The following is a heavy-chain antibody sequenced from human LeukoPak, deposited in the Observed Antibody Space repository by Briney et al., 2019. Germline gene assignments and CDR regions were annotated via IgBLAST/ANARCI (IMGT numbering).Heavy chain of an antibody. D-gene: IGHD3-9*01. CDR3: AKDGGYDILTVYYTGFDY. J-gene: IGHJ4*02. V-gene: IGHV3-23*01. CDR1: GFTFSSYG. CDR2: ISGSGGST. Sequence: GGSLRLSCAASGFTFSSYGMSWVRQAPGKGLEWVSAISGSGGSTYYADSVKGRFTISRDNSKNTLYLQMNSLRAEDTAVYYCAKDGGYDILTVYYTGFDYWGQGALVTVSS.